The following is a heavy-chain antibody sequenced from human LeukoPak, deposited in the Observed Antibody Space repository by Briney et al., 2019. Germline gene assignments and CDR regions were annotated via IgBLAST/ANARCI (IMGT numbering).Heavy chain of an antibody. D-gene: IGHD2-15*01. CDR1: GFTFSNAW. CDR3: ARQSPLLGYCSGGSCYGALDI. J-gene: IGHJ3*02. V-gene: IGHV3-23*01. CDR2: ISGSGGST. Sequence: GGSLRLSCAASGFTFSNAWMSWVRQAPGKGLEWVSAISGSGGSTYYADSVKGRFTISRDNSKNTLYLQMNSLRAEDTAVYYCARQSPLLGYCSGGSCYGALDIWGQGTMVTVSS.